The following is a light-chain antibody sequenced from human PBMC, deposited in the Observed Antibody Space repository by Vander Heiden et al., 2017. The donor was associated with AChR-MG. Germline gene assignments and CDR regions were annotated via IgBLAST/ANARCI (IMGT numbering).Light chain of an antibody. J-gene: IGLJ2*01. Sequence: QSALTQPASVSGSPGQSITISCTGTSSDVGSYNLVSWYQQHPGKAPKLMIYEGNKRPSGVSNRFSGSKSGNTASLTISGLQAEDEAEYYCCSYAGSSTLIFGGGTKVTVL. CDR2: EGN. CDR1: SSDVGSYNL. CDR3: CSYAGSSTLI. V-gene: IGLV2-23*01.